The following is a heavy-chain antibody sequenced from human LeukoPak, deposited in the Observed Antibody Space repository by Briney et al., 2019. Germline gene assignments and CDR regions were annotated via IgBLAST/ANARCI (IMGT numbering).Heavy chain of an antibody. CDR2: ISGSGGST. D-gene: IGHD2-15*01. V-gene: IGHV3-23*01. CDR1: GFIFSTYA. Sequence: GGSLRLSCAASGFIFSTYAMNWVRQAPGKGLEWVSTISGSGGSTYYADSVKGRFTISRDNSKNTLYLQMNSLRAEDTAVYYCARDNCSGGSCYRTSLDYWGQGTLVTVSS. J-gene: IGHJ4*02. CDR3: ARDNCSGGSCYRTSLDY.